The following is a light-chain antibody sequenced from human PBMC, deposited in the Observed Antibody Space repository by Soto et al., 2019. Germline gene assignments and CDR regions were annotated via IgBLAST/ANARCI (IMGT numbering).Light chain of an antibody. Sequence: QSALTQPASVSGSPGQSITISGTGTSSDVGGYNYVSGYQQHPGKAPKLMIYAVSNRPSGVSNRFSGSKSGNTASLTISGLQAEDEADYYCRSYTSSSPLVVFGGGTKLIVL. CDR3: RSYTSSSPLVV. CDR2: AVS. CDR1: SSDVGGYNY. V-gene: IGLV2-14*01. J-gene: IGLJ2*01.